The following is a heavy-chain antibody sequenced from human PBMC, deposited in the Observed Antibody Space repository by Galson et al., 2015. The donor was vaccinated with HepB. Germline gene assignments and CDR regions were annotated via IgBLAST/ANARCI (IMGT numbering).Heavy chain of an antibody. V-gene: IGHV4-31*03. J-gene: IGHJ6*03. Sequence: LTCTVSGGSISSGGYYWSWIRQHPGKGLEWVGYIYYSGSTYYNPSLKSRVTISVDTSKNHFSLKLSSVTAADTAVYYCARDRGDYYDSSEKHYYMDVWGKGTTVTVSS. D-gene: IGHD3-22*01. CDR2: IYYSGST. CDR3: ARDRGDYYDSSEKHYYMDV. CDR1: GGSISSGGYY.